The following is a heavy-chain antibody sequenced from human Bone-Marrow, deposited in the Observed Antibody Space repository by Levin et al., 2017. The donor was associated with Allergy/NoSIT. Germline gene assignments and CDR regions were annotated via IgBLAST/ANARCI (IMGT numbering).Heavy chain of an antibody. V-gene: IGHV3-30*18. Sequence: GESLKISCAASGFTFSSYGMHWVRQAPGKGLEWVAVISYDGSNKYYADSVKGRFTISRDNSKNTLYLQMNSLRAEDTAVYYCAKYHYGSGSYFAYHYYGMDVWGQGTTVTVSS. J-gene: IGHJ6*02. CDR1: GFTFSSYG. CDR3: AKYHYGSGSYFAYHYYGMDV. CDR2: ISYDGSNK. D-gene: IGHD3-10*01.